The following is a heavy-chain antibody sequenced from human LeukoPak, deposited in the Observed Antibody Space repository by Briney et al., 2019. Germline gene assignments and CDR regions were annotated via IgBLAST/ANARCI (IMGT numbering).Heavy chain of an antibody. CDR3: ARVGGSSVVDY. CDR1: GVSISSYY. Sequence: SETLSLTCTVSGVSISSYYWSWIRQPPGKGLELIGYIYYSGSTNYNPSLKSRVTISVDTSKNQFSLKLSSVTAADTAVYYCARVGGSSVVDYWGQGTLVTVSS. D-gene: IGHD2-15*01. J-gene: IGHJ4*02. V-gene: IGHV4-59*01. CDR2: IYYSGST.